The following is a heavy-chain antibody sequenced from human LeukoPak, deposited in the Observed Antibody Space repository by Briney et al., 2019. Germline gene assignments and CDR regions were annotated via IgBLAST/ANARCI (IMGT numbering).Heavy chain of an antibody. CDR2: ISGSGGST. Sequence: GSLRLSCAASGFTFSSYAMSWVRQAPGKGLEWVSAISGSGGSTYYADSVKGRFTISRDYSKNTLYLQMNSLRAEDTAVYYCAKGPERWLPVDYWGQGTLVTVSS. CDR1: GFTFSSYA. J-gene: IGHJ4*02. CDR3: AKGPERWLPVDY. D-gene: IGHD5-24*01. V-gene: IGHV3-23*01.